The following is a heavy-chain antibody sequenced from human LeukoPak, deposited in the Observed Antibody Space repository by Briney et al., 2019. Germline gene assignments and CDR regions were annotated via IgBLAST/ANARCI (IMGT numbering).Heavy chain of an antibody. Sequence: SVKVSCKASGGTFSSYAISWVRQAPGQGLEWMGGIIPIFGTANYAQKFQGRVTITADESTSTAYMELSSLRSEDTAVYYCASLTGEGDWFDPWGQGTLVTVSS. CDR2: IIPIFGTA. D-gene: IGHD7-27*01. V-gene: IGHV1-69*13. CDR1: GGTFSSYA. CDR3: ASLTGEGDWFDP. J-gene: IGHJ5*02.